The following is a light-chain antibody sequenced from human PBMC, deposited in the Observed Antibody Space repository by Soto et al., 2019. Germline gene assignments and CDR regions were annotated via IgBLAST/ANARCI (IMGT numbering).Light chain of an antibody. CDR1: QSISSY. CDR3: QQYNSYSGT. CDR2: AAS. V-gene: IGKV1-39*01. Sequence: DIQMTQSPSSLSASVGDRVTITCRASQSISSYLNWYQQKPGKAPKVLIYAASILESGVPSRFSGSGSGTDFTLTISSLQPDDFATYYCQQYNSYSGTFGQGTKVDI. J-gene: IGKJ1*01.